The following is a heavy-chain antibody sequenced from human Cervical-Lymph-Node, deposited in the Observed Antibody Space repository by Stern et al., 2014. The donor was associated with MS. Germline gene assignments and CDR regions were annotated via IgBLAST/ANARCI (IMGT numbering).Heavy chain of an antibody. D-gene: IGHD3-22*01. CDR2: VSTYNGGT. V-gene: IGHV1-18*01. Sequence: QVQLVQSGAEVKKPGASVKVSCETSGYTFTSYGISWIRQVPGQGLEWMGLVSTYNGGTNFSQKFQGRVTMTTDSSTNSVHMELRSLRSDDTAVYFCARDRWGSHDIGGTYYRYWGQGTPITVSS. CDR3: ARDRWGSHDIGGTYYRY. CDR1: GYTFTSYG. J-gene: IGHJ4*02.